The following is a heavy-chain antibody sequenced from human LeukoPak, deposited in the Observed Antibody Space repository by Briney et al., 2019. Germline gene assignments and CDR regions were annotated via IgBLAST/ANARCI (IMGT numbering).Heavy chain of an antibody. CDR1: GYSISSGYY. D-gene: IGHD4-23*01. Sequence: SETLSLTCTVSGYSISSGYYWGWIRQPPGKGLEWIGSIYYSGSTYYNPSLKSRVTISVDTSKNQFSLKLSSVTAADTAVYYCARDGDYGGNHYYYYYYMDVWGKGTTVTVSS. J-gene: IGHJ6*03. CDR2: IYYSGST. V-gene: IGHV4-38-2*02. CDR3: ARDGDYGGNHYYYYYYMDV.